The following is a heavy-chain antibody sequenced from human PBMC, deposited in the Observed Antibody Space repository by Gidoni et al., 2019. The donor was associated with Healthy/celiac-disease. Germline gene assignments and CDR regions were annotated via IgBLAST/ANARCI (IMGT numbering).Heavy chain of an antibody. CDR3: AREHPYSSTLRAYYYYMDV. D-gene: IGHD6-13*01. CDR2: IIPIFGTA. Sequence: QVQLVQSGAEVKKPGSSVKLSCKASGGTFSSYAISWVRQAPGHGLDWMGGIIPIFGTANYAQKFQGRVTITADESTSTAYMELSSLRSEDTAVYYCAREHPYSSTLRAYYYYMDVWGKGTTVTVSS. V-gene: IGHV1-69*01. J-gene: IGHJ6*03. CDR1: GGTFSSYA.